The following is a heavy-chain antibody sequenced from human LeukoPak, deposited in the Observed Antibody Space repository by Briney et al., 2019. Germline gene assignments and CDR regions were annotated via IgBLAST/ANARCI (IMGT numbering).Heavy chain of an antibody. D-gene: IGHD3-3*01. J-gene: IGHJ4*02. CDR3: AKDLGDFWSGYFDY. V-gene: IGHV3-30*02. Sequence: GGSLRLSLAPPGFTSGSYAMNGARRPPAKGLGWLAFIRYDGSNKYYADSVKGRFTISRDNSKNTLYLQMNSLRAEDTAVYYCAKDLGDFWSGYFDYWGQGTLVTVSS. CDR1: GFTSGSYA. CDR2: IRYDGSNK.